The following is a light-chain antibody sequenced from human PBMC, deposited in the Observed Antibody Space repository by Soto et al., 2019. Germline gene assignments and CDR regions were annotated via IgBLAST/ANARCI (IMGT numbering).Light chain of an antibody. CDR1: QDISKS. CDR3: QQYDNLLYT. J-gene: IGKJ2*01. Sequence: DIQLTQSPSSLSASVGDRVTITCQASQDISKSLNWYQQRPGKAPKLLIHGASSLETGVPSRFSGYGSGTYFTSTISSLQPEDFATYYCQQYDNLLYTFGQGTKLE. CDR2: GAS. V-gene: IGKV1-33*01.